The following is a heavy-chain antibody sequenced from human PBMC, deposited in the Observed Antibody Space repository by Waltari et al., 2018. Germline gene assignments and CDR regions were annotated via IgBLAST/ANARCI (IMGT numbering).Heavy chain of an antibody. J-gene: IGHJ4*02. CDR2: INHSGST. Sequence: QVQLQQWGAGLLKPSETLSLTCAVYGGSFSGYYWSWIRQPPGKGLEWIGEINHSGSTNYNPSLKSRVTISVDTSKNQFSLKLSSVTAADTAVYYCARSHLLLWFGELKLDYWGQGTLVTVSS. CDR1: GGSFSGYY. V-gene: IGHV4-34*01. CDR3: ARSHLLLWFGELKLDY. D-gene: IGHD3-10*01.